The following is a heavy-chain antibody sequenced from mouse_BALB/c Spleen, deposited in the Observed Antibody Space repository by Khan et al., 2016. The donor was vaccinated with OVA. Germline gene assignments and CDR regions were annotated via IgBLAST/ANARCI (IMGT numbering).Heavy chain of an antibody. Sequence: QVQLKESGPGLVQPSQSLSITCTVSGFSLTNYGVHWVRQSPGKGLEWLGLIWSGGSKDYNAAFISRLSISKDNSKSQVFFKMNSLQANDTAIYYCARNYDYDEGLTYWGQGTLVTVSA. CDR3: ARNYDYDEGLTY. D-gene: IGHD2-4*01. J-gene: IGHJ3*01. V-gene: IGHV2-2*02. CDR2: IWSGGSK. CDR1: GFSLTNYG.